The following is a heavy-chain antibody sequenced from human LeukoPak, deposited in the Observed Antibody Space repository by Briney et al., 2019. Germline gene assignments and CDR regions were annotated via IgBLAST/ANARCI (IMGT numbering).Heavy chain of an antibody. CDR2: ISYDGSNK. Sequence: QPGGSLRLSCAASGFTFSTYAMSWGRPAPAKGLVWLAVISYDGSNKYYADSVKGRFTISRDNSKNTLYLQMNSLRAEDTAVYYCARDAPSVVVVIIGPLDYWGQGTLVTVSS. CDR3: ARDAPSVVVVIIGPLDY. V-gene: IGHV3-30-3*01. D-gene: IGHD3-22*01. J-gene: IGHJ4*02. CDR1: GFTFSTYA.